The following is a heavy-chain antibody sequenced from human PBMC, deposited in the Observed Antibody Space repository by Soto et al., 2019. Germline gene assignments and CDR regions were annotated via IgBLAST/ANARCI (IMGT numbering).Heavy chain of an antibody. V-gene: IGHV3-30*18. CDR3: AKVLTLYSGYDYYYYYGMDV. D-gene: IGHD5-12*01. CDR2: ISYDGSNK. Sequence: QVQLVESGGGVVQPGRSLRLSCAASGFTFSSYGMHWVRQAPGKGLEWVAVISYDGSNKYYADSVKGRFTISRDNSKNTLYLPMNSLRAEDTAVYYCAKVLTLYSGYDYYYYYGMDVWGQGTTVTVSS. CDR1: GFTFSSYG. J-gene: IGHJ6*02.